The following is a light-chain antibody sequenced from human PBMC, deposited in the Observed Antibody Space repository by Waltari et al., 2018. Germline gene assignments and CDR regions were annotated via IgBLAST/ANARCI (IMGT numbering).Light chain of an antibody. V-gene: IGLV1-44*01. CDR3: AAWDDSLNGYV. Sequence: QSVLTQPPSASGTPGQRVTISCSGSSSNIGSNTVNWYQQFPGTAPKLLIYSDNQRPSGVPDRFPGSKSGTSSSLAISGLQSEDEASYYCAAWDDSLNGYVFGTGTKVTVL. J-gene: IGLJ1*01. CDR2: SDN. CDR1: SSNIGSNT.